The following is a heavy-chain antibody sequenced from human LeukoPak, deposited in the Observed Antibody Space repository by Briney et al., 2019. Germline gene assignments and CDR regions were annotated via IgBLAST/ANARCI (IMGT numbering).Heavy chain of an antibody. CDR1: GFTFSSYA. J-gene: IGHJ4*02. V-gene: IGHV3-64*04. D-gene: IGHD6-19*01. CDR2: ISGSGGST. Sequence: QAGGSLRLSCSASGFTFSSYAMHWVRQAPGKGLEYVSAISGSGGSTYYADSVKGRFTISRDNSKNTLYLQMNSLRAEDTAVYYCAKGRYSSGWYVHPFDYWGQGTLVTVSS. CDR3: AKGRYSSGWYVHPFDY.